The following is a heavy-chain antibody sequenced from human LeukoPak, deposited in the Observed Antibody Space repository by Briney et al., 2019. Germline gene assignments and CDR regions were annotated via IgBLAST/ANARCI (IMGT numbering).Heavy chain of an antibody. V-gene: IGHV4-4*09. CDR3: ARYYYGSGSHYNVAWFDP. D-gene: IGHD3-10*01. J-gene: IGHJ5*02. CDR2: ISTSGNT. CDR1: GGSISRSY. Sequence: PSQTLSLTCTVSGGSISRSYWSWIRQPPGRGLECIGLISTSGNTNYIHSLKSRVTMSLDTSKTQFSLRLTSVTAADTAVYYCARYYYGSGSHYNVAWFDPWGQGTLVTVSS.